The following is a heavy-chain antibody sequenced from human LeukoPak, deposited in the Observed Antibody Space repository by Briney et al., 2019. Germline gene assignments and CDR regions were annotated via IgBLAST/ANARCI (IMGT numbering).Heavy chain of an antibody. J-gene: IGHJ4*02. Sequence: GGSLRLSCAASGFTFSSYAMSWVRQAPGKGLEWVSAISGSGGSTYYADSVKGRFTISRDNSKNTLYLQMNSLRAEDAAVYYCAKARIGYSYGYDYWGQGTLVTVSS. CDR2: ISGSGGST. CDR3: AKARIGYSYGYDY. D-gene: IGHD5-18*01. CDR1: GFTFSSYA. V-gene: IGHV3-23*01.